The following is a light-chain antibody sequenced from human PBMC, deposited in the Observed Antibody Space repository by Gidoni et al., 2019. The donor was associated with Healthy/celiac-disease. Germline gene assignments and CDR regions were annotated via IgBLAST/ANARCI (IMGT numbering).Light chain of an antibody. CDR2: SAS. J-gene: IGKJ3*01. Sequence: DIQMTQSPSYMSASVGDRVTITCRASQSIRSYLNWYQQKPGKAPKLLIYSASSLQSGVPSRFSGSGSGTDFTLTISSLQPEDFAAYYCQQCYSTPLTFGPGTKVDIK. V-gene: IGKV1-39*01. CDR1: QSIRSY. CDR3: QQCYSTPLT.